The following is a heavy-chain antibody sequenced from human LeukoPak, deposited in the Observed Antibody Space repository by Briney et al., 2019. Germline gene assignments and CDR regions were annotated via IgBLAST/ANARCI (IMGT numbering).Heavy chain of an antibody. D-gene: IGHD5-18*01. V-gene: IGHV4-34*01. CDR2: INHSGST. CDR1: GGSFSGYY. CDR3: ARLVDTAMGNWFDP. Sequence: SETLSLTCAVYGGSFSGYYWSWIRQPPGKGLEWIGEINHSGSTNYNPSLKSRVTISVDTSKNQFSLKLSSMTAADTAVYYCARLVDTAMGNWFDPWGQGTLVTVSS. J-gene: IGHJ5*02.